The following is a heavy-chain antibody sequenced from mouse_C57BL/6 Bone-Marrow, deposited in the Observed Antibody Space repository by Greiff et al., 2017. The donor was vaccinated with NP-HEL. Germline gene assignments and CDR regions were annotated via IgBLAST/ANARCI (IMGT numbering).Heavy chain of an antibody. CDR2: SSNKANDYTT. CDR3: ARDAGVAPFAY. D-gene: IGHD1-1*02. CDR1: GFTFSDFY. Sequence: DVKLVESGGGLVQSGRSLRLSCATSGFTFSDFYMEWVRQAPGKGLEWIAASSNKANDYTTEYSASVKGRFIVSRDTYQSILYLQMNALRADETAVYYGARDAGVAPFAYWGKGTLVTVAA. V-gene: IGHV7-1*01. J-gene: IGHJ3*01.